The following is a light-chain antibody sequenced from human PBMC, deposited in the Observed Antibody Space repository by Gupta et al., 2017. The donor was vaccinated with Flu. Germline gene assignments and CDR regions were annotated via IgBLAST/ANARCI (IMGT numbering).Light chain of an antibody. V-gene: IGLV2-23*01. Sequence: SALTQPASVSGSPGQSITISCTGTSSDVGSYDLVSWYQQYPGKAPQLMIYEGTKRTAGVASRFSGSKSGNTASLTISGLQAEDEADYYCCSYAGSNTFVFGGGTKLTVL. CDR2: EGT. J-gene: IGLJ3*02. CDR1: SSDVGSYDL. CDR3: CSYAGSNTFV.